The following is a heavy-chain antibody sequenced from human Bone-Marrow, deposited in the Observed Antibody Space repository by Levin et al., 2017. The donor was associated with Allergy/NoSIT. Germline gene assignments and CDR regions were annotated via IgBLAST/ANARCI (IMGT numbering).Heavy chain of an antibody. CDR3: VRGWDDYGDYGES. V-gene: IGHV4-34*01. J-gene: IGHJ4*02. CDR1: GGSFSSNY. Sequence: PSETLSLTCAVSGGSFSSNYWNWIRQPPGKGLEWIGEINHDGVTNYNPSLKSRLTISLDTSKNHFSLILTSVTAADTAMYYCVRGWDDYGDYGESWGQGTLVTVSS. D-gene: IGHD4-17*01. CDR2: INHDGVT.